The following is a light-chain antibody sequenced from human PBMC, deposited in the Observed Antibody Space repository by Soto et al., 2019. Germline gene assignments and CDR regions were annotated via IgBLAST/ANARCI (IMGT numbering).Light chain of an antibody. J-gene: IGLJ2*01. Sequence: QSALTQPASVSGSHGQSITISCTGTSSDVGGYKYVSWYQQHPSKVPKLMIYEVSNRPSGVSNRFSGSKSGNTASLSISGLQAEDEAEYYCSSYTRSTTLNVLFGGGTKLTVL. CDR3: SSYTRSTTLNVL. CDR2: EVS. CDR1: SSDVGGYKY. V-gene: IGLV2-14*01.